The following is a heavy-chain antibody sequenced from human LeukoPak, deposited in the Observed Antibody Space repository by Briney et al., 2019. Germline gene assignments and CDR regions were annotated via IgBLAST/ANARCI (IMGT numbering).Heavy chain of an antibody. D-gene: IGHD6-13*01. J-gene: IGHJ4*02. V-gene: IGHV3-21*01. CDR3: ARVDLAAAFDY. CDR1: GFTFSSYS. Sequence: GESLKISCAASGFTFSSYSMNWVRQAPGKGLEWVSSISSSSSYIYYADSVKGRFTISRDNAKNSLYLQMNSLRAEDTAVYYCARVDLAAAFDYWGQGTLVTVSS. CDR2: ISSSSSYI.